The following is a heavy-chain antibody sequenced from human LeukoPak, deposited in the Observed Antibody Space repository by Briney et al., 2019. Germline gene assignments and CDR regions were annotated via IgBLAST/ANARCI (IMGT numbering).Heavy chain of an antibody. J-gene: IGHJ3*02. D-gene: IGHD6-13*01. V-gene: IGHV3-23*01. Sequence: PGGSLRLSCAASSFNFSSYAMSWVRQAPGKGLEWVSTINDSGGTTYYADSVKGRFTISRDNSKNTLNMQMNSLRAEDTALYYCAKEMAAGGADAFDIWGQGTMVTVSS. CDR3: AKEMAAGGADAFDI. CDR1: SFNFSSYA. CDR2: INDSGGTT.